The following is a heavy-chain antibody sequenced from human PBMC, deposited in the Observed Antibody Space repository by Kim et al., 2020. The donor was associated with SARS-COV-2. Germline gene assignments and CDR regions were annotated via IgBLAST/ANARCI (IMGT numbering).Heavy chain of an antibody. D-gene: IGHD1-26*01. Sequence: GGSLRLSCAASGFTFSSYAMHWVRQAPGKGLEWVAVISYDGSNKYYADSVKGRFTISRDNSKNTLYLLMNSLRAEDTAVYYCARDVGASLDVWGQGTTVT. CDR1: GFTFSSYA. CDR3: ARDVGASLDV. V-gene: IGHV3-30*04. CDR2: ISYDGSNK. J-gene: IGHJ6*02.